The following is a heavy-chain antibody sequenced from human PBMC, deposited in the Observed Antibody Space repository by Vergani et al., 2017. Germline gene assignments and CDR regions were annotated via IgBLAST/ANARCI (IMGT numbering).Heavy chain of an antibody. D-gene: IGHD3-10*01. CDR1: GFTFSSYS. Sequence: EVQLVESGGGLVKPGGSLRLSCAASGFTFSSYSMNWVRQAPGKGLEWVSSISSSSSYIYYADSVKGRFTISRDNAKNSLYLQMNSLRAEDTAVYYCARVRSGSGSFDYWGQGTLVTVSS. CDR2: ISSSSSYI. V-gene: IGHV3-21*01. J-gene: IGHJ4*02. CDR3: ARVRSGSGSFDY.